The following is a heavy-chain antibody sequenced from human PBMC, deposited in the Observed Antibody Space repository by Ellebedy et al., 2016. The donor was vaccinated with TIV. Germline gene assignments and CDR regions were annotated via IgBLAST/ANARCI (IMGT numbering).Heavy chain of an antibody. Sequence: SETLSLTCGVSDDYISRSNWWSWVRQPPGKGLEWIGEIYHTGSTNSNPSLKSRLTISLDKSKNQCSLKLSYVTAADTAVYYCAALQWLAPAWYFDLWGRGTLVTVSS. CDR1: DDYISRSNW. D-gene: IGHD6-19*01. J-gene: IGHJ2*01. CDR2: IYHTGST. V-gene: IGHV4-4*02. CDR3: AALQWLAPAWYFDL.